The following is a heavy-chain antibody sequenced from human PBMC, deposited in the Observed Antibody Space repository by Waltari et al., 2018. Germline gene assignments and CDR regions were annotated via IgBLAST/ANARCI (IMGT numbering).Heavy chain of an antibody. V-gene: IGHV1-69*05. CDR1: GGTFSSYA. Sequence: QVQLVQSGAEVKKPGSSVKVSCKASGGTFSSYAISWVRQAPGQGLEWMGVIIPIFGTANDAQKFQGRVTITTDESTSTAYMELSSLRSEDTAVYYCARDWGVTMVRGVTLDAFDIWGQGTMVTVSS. CDR3: ARDWGVTMVRGVTLDAFDI. D-gene: IGHD3-10*01. J-gene: IGHJ3*02. CDR2: IIPIFGTA.